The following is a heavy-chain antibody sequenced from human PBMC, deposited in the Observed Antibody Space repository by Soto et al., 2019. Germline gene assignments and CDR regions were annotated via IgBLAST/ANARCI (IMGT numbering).Heavy chain of an antibody. CDR3: ARLIRDASGSYRLDY. CDR2: IYYSGYT. V-gene: IGHV4-59*08. J-gene: IGHJ4*02. CDR1: GGSISPYY. Sequence: QVQLQESGPGRVKPSETLSLTCTASGGSISPYYWSWIRQPPGEGMEWLGYIYYSGYTNYNPSLKSRLTISVDTSKHQLSLRLRSVTAADTAVYFCARLIRDASGSYRLDYWGRGTLVTVSS. D-gene: IGHD3-10*01.